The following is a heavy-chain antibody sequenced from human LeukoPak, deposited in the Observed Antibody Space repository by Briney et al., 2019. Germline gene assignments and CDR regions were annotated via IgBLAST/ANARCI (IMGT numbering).Heavy chain of an antibody. CDR2: IKQDGSEK. CDR1: GFTFSSYW. J-gene: IGHJ4*02. Sequence: GGSLRLSCAASGFTFSSYWMSWVRQAPGKGLEWVANIKQDGSEKYYVDSVKGRFTISRDNAKNSLYLQMNSLRAEDTAVYYCARDPTVRFLEPTFDYWGQGTLVTVSS. V-gene: IGHV3-7*01. CDR3: ARDPTVRFLEPTFDY. D-gene: IGHD3-3*01.